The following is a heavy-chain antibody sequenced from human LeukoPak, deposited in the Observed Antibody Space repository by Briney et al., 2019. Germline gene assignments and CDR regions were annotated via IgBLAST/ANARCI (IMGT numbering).Heavy chain of an antibody. CDR3: ARDSRVYCSSPSCSIDY. D-gene: IGHD2-2*01. Sequence: SETLSLTCAVSGYSISSDYYWGWARQPPGTGLEWIGNIYHSGSTYYNPSLKSRVIISVDTSKNQFSLKLSSVTAADTAVYYCARDSRVYCSSPSCSIDYWGQGTLVTVSS. J-gene: IGHJ4*02. V-gene: IGHV4-38-2*02. CDR2: IYHSGST. CDR1: GYSISSDYY.